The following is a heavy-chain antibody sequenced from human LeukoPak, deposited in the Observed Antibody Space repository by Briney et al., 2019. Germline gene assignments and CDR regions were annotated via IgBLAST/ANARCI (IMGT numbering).Heavy chain of an antibody. D-gene: IGHD5-24*01. V-gene: IGHV3-21*01. CDR2: ISSSSQYI. Sequence: PGGSLRLSCAASGFTFTSHAMNWVRQAPGKGLEWVSSISSSSQYIYYADSVKGRFTISRDNAKNSLYLQMNSLRAEDTAVYFCASDFLRDGYTVNPPGYWGQGTLVTVSS. CDR3: ASDFLRDGYTVNPPGY. J-gene: IGHJ4*02. CDR1: GFTFTSHA.